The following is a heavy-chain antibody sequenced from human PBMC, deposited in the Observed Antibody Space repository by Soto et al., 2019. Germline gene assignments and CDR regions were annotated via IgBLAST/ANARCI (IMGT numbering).Heavy chain of an antibody. D-gene: IGHD6-19*01. V-gene: IGHV3-23*01. CDR1: GFTLSNYA. CDR2: INDSGGGT. J-gene: IGHJ4*02. Sequence: GGSLRLSCAASGFTLSNYAINWVRQAPGKGLEWVSSINDSGGGTYYADSVKGRFTISRDNSNNTPYLQMNSLRVEDTAVYYCAKRDQQCWGQGTLVTVSS. CDR3: AKRDQQC.